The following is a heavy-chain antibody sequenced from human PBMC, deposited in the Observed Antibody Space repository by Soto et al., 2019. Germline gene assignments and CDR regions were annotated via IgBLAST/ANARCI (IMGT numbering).Heavy chain of an antibody. CDR3: ARLARLSGFLSGYPHAFDL. CDR1: GGSISSYY. CDR2: IYTSGST. J-gene: IGHJ3*01. Sequence: SETLSLTCTVSGGSISSYYWSWIRQPAGKGLEWIGRIYTSGSTNYNPSLKSRGTMSVATSKNQFSLKLSSVTAADTAVYYCARLARLSGFLSGYPHAFDLWGQGTMVTVSS. V-gene: IGHV4-4*07. D-gene: IGHD3-3*01.